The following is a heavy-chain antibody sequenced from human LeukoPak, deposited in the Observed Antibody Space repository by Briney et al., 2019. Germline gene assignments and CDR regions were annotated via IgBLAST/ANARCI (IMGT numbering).Heavy chain of an antibody. J-gene: IGHJ6*03. CDR1: GFTFSSYG. CDR2: IWYGGSNK. CDR3: AKTLYYYYYYMDV. Sequence: GGSLRLSCAASGFTFSSYGMHWVRQAPGKGLEWVAVIWYGGSNKYYADSVKGRFTISRDNSKNTLYLQMNSLRAGDTAVYYCAKTLYYYYYYMDVWGKGTTVTVSS. V-gene: IGHV3-33*06.